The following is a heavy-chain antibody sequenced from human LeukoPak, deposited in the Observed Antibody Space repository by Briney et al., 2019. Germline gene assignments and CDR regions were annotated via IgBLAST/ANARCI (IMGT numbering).Heavy chain of an antibody. V-gene: IGHV3-30*03. Sequence: GGSLRLSCAASGFTFSSYSMNWVRQAPGKGLEWVAVISHVGSNKYYADSVQGRFTISRDNSKNTLYLQMNSLRAEDTAVYYCATSGYSSGWGGWFDPWGQGTLVTVSS. J-gene: IGHJ5*02. CDR1: GFTFSSYS. CDR2: ISHVGSNK. CDR3: ATSGYSSGWGGWFDP. D-gene: IGHD6-19*01.